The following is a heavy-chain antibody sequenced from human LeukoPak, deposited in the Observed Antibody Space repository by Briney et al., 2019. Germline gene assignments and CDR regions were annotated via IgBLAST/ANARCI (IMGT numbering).Heavy chain of an antibody. D-gene: IGHD6-19*01. CDR1: GGSISSYY. Sequence: SETLSLTCTVSGGSISSYYWSWIRQPAGKGLEWIGRIYTSGSTNYNPSLKSRVTMSVDTSKNQFSLKLSSVTAADTAVYYCAREKEEQWLENWFDPWGQGTLVTVSS. CDR3: AREKEEQWLENWFDP. CDR2: IYTSGST. J-gene: IGHJ5*02. V-gene: IGHV4-4*07.